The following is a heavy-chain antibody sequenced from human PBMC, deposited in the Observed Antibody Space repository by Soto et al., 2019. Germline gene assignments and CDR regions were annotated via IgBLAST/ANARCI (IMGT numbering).Heavy chain of an antibody. CDR2: IYYSGNT. D-gene: IGHD2-2*01. V-gene: IGHV4-30-4*01. CDR1: GGSISSGDYY. Sequence: QVQLQESGPGLVKPSQTLSLTCTVSGGSISSGDYYWSWIRQPPGKGLEWIGYIYYSGNTYYSPSLKSRVTISVDTSKNQFSLKLSSVTAADTAVYYCARERPDGTRLDPWGQGTLVTVFS. J-gene: IGHJ5*02. CDR3: ARERPDGTRLDP.